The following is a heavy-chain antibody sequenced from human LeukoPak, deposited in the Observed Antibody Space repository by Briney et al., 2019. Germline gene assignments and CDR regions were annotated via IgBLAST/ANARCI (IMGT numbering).Heavy chain of an antibody. D-gene: IGHD2-2*01. CDR1: GGSISSGSYY. V-gene: IGHV4-61*02. Sequence: SETLSLTCTVSGGSISSGSYYWSWIRQPAGKGLEWIGRIYTSGSTNYNPSLKSRVTISVDTSKNQFSLKLSSVTAADTAVYYCARRTPRYCSSTSCYNMDVWGKGTTVTISS. J-gene: IGHJ6*03. CDR2: IYTSGST. CDR3: ARRTPRYCSSTSCYNMDV.